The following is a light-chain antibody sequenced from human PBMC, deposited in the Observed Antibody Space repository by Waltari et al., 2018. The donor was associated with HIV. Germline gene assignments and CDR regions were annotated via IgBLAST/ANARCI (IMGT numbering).Light chain of an antibody. CDR3: QQHNYWPRYT. J-gene: IGKJ2*01. CDR1: ENVGGN. CDR2: RAS. Sequence: EVVMTQSPVTLSVSPGERASLSCKASENVGGNVAWYQQKPGQAPRLLIYRASTRSIGVSDRFSGSGSGTDFTLTIDSLQLEDFAVYYCQQHNYWPRYTFGQGTTLEIK. V-gene: IGKV3-15*01.